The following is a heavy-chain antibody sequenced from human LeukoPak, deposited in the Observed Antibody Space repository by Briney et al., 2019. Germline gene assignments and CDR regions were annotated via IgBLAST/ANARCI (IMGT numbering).Heavy chain of an antibody. CDR1: GCTFTRYG. CDR2: ISAYNGNT. Sequence: GASVKVSCKASGCTFTRYGISWVRQAPGQGLEWMGGISAYNGNTKYAQKLQGRVTMTPDTSTRKACMELRSLRSDDTAVYYCASVSSGWSVYWFDPWGQGTLVTVSS. V-gene: IGHV1-18*01. CDR3: ASVSSGWSVYWFDP. J-gene: IGHJ5*02. D-gene: IGHD6-19*01.